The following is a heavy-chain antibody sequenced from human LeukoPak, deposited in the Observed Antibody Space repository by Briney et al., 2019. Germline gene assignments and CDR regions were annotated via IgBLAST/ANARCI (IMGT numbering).Heavy chain of an antibody. V-gene: IGHV1-69*13. Sequence: ASVKVSCKASGGTFSSYAISWVRQAPGQGLEWMGGIIPIFGTANYAQKFQGRVTITADESTSTAYMELSSLRSEDTAVYYCARAKRGIVGATANWFDPWGQGTLVTVSS. J-gene: IGHJ5*02. CDR3: ARAKRGIVGATANWFDP. CDR1: GGTFSSYA. CDR2: IIPIFGTA. D-gene: IGHD1-26*01.